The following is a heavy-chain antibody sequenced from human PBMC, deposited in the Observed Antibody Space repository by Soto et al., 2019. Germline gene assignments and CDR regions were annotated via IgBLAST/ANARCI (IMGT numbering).Heavy chain of an antibody. CDR1: GYTFTSYD. V-gene: IGHV1-8*01. D-gene: IGHD3-10*01. CDR2: MNPNSANA. J-gene: IGHJ6*02. CDR3: ASEGVGRMDV. Sequence: QVQLVQSGAEVKKPGASVKVSCKASGYTFTSYDINWVRQATGQGLEWMGWMNPNSANAGYAQKFQGRVTMTRNTSISTAYMELRSLRYEDTVVDYGASEGVGRMDVWGHGTAVPVSS.